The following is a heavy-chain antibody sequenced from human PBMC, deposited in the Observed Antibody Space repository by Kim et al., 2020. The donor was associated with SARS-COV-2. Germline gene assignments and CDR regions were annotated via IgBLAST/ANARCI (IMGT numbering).Heavy chain of an antibody. D-gene: IGHD3-16*01. Sequence: YTPHHKSRVPISVDTSKHQFSLTLSSVTAADTAVYYCAGSLGYRYYGMDVWGQGTTVTVSS. CDR3: AGSLGYRYYGMDV. J-gene: IGHJ6*02. V-gene: IGHV4-39*01.